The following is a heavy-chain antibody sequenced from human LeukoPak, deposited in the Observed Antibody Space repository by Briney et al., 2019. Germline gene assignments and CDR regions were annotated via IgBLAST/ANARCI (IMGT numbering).Heavy chain of an antibody. CDR1: GYSISSGYY. J-gene: IGHJ4*02. Sequence: PSETLSLTCAVSGYSISSGYYWGWIRQPPGKGLEWIGSIYHSGSTYYNPSLKSRVTISVDTSKNQFSLKLSSVTAADTDVYYCARKLYGDYRFDYWGQGTLVTVSS. V-gene: IGHV4-38-2*01. CDR2: IYHSGST. CDR3: ARKLYGDYRFDY. D-gene: IGHD4-17*01.